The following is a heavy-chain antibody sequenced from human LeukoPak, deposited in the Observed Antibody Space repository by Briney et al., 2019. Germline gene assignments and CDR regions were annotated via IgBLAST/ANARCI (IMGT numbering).Heavy chain of an antibody. CDR3: ARESIDYGDYERFDY. V-gene: IGHV3-48*03. J-gene: IGHJ4*02. Sequence: PGGSLRLSCAASGFTFSSYEMNWVRQAPGKGLEWVSYISSSGSTIYYADSVKGRFTISRDNAKNSLYLQMNSLRAEDTAVYYCARESIDYGDYERFDYWGQGTLVTVSS. CDR1: GFTFSSYE. CDR2: ISSSGSTI. D-gene: IGHD4-17*01.